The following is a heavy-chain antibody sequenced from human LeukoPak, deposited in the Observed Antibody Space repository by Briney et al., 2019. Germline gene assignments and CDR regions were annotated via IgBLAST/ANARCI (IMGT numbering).Heavy chain of an antibody. CDR3: ARDSDILTGYSLYYFDY. Sequence: ASVKVSCEASGYTFTSYDINWVRQATGQGLEWMGWMNPNSGNTGYAQKFQGRVTMTRNTSISTAYMELSSLRSDDTAVYYCARDSDILTGYSLYYFDYWGQGTLVTVSS. J-gene: IGHJ4*02. D-gene: IGHD3-9*01. CDR1: GYTFTSYD. CDR2: MNPNSGNT. V-gene: IGHV1-8*01.